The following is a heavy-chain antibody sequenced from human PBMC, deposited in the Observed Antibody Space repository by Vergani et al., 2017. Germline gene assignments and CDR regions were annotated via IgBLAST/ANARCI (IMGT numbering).Heavy chain of an antibody. CDR3: TTDPGSEIGVVVIPQRGFDY. Sequence: EVQLVESGGGLVKPGGSLRLSCAASGFTFSNAWMSWVRQAPGKGLEWVGRIKSKTDGGTTDYAAPVKGRFTISRDDSKNTLYLQMNSLKTEDTAVYYCTTDPGSEIGVVVIPQRGFDYWGQGTLVTVSS. V-gene: IGHV3-15*01. J-gene: IGHJ4*02. CDR2: IKSKTDGGTT. CDR1: GFTFSNAW. D-gene: IGHD3-22*01.